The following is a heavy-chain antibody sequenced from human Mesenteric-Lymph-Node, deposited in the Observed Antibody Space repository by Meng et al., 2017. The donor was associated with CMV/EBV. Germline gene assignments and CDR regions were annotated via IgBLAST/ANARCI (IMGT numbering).Heavy chain of an antibody. Sequence: YGSWIRQPPGKGLEWIEEINHSGSTNYNPSLKSRVTISEDTSKNQFSLKLSSVTAADTAVYYCARGGFPGYYDILTGYYRGVYYFDYWGQGTLVTVSS. D-gene: IGHD3-9*01. CDR3: ARGGFPGYYDILTGYYRGVYYFDY. J-gene: IGHJ4*02. CDR1: Y. V-gene: IGHV4-34*01. CDR2: INHSGST.